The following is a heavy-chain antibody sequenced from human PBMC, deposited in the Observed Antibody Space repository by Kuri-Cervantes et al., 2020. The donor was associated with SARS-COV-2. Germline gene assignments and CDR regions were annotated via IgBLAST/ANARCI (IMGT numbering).Heavy chain of an antibody. D-gene: IGHD3-16*01. CDR3: ARDLAY. J-gene: IGHJ4*02. V-gene: IGHV3-33*08. CDR2: IWYDGSNK. CDR1: GFTFSSSW. Sequence: GESLKISCAASGFTFSSSWMHWVCQAPGKGLEWVAVIWYDGSNKYYADSVKGRFTISRDNSKNTLYPQMNSLRAEDTAVYYCARDLAYWGQGTLVTVSS.